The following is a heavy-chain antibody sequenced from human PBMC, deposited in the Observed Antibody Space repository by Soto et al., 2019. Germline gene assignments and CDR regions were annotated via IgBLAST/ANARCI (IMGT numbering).Heavy chain of an antibody. CDR1: GDTFSSYA. D-gene: IGHD5-12*01. CDR3: ARDGRDGYNDFILFDP. V-gene: IGHV1-69*13. Sequence: SVKVSCQASGDTFSSYAISWVRQEPGQGLEWMGGIIPIFGTANYAQKFQGRVTITADESTSTAYMELSSLRSEDTAVYYCARDGRDGYNDFILFDPWGQGTLVTVSS. CDR2: IIPIFGTA. J-gene: IGHJ5*02.